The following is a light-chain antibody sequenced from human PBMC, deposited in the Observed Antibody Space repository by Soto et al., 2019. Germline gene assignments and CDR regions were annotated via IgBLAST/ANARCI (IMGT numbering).Light chain of an antibody. CDR3: HQYTFWPPGT. Sequence: IMMTQSPVTLSVSPGERATLSCTASQTIRNGLAWYQQKPGQAPRLLIYDASTRATGVPARFSGSGSGTDFTLTISSLQSEDFAVYYCHQYTFWPPGTFGPGTILDAK. J-gene: IGKJ3*01. CDR1: QTIRNG. CDR2: DAS. V-gene: IGKV3-15*01.